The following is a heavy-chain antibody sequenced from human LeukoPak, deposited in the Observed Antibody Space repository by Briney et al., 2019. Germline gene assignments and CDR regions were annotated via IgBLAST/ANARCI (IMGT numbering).Heavy chain of an antibody. J-gene: IGHJ4*02. Sequence: GGSLRLSCAASGFTFSSYAMSWVRQAPGKGLEWVSAISGSGGSTYYADSVKGRFTISRDNSKNTLYLQMNSLRAEDTAVYYCAEDRGYGSSPFDYWGQGTLVTVSS. CDR2: ISGSGGST. V-gene: IGHV3-23*01. CDR1: GFTFSSYA. D-gene: IGHD3-10*01. CDR3: AEDRGYGSSPFDY.